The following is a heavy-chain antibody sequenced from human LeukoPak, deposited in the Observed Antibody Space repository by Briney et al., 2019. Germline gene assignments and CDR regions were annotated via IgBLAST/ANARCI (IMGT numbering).Heavy chain of an antibody. Sequence: ASVKLSCKASGGTFSSYTINWVRQAPGQGLEWMGGIIPILTIPNYAQKFQGRVTITADKSTNTAYMELSSLRSEDTAVYYCAREARGESSFRFTPPGYYGMDVWGQGTTVTVSS. V-gene: IGHV1-69*10. J-gene: IGHJ6*02. D-gene: IGHD3-3*01. CDR3: AREARGESSFRFTPPGYYGMDV. CDR2: IIPILTIP. CDR1: GGTFSSYT.